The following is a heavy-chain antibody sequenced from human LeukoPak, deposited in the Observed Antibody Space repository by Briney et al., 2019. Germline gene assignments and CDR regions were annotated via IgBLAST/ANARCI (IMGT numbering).Heavy chain of an antibody. Sequence: SETLSLTCAVYGGSFSGYYWSWIRQPPGKGLEWIGEINHSGSTNYNPSLKSRVTISVDTSKNQFSLKLSSVTAADTAVYYCARGRREVNWFDPWGQGTLVTVSS. CDR3: ARGRREVNWFDP. CDR1: GGSFSGYY. CDR2: INHSGST. V-gene: IGHV4-34*01. J-gene: IGHJ5*02.